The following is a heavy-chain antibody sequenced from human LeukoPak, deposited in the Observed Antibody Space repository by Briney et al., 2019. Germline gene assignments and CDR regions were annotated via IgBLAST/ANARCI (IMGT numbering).Heavy chain of an antibody. CDR1: GGSICSYN. V-gene: IGHV4-4*07. J-gene: IGHJ4*02. D-gene: IGHD3-22*01. CDR2: IYSGGST. CDR3: ARRVNYYDSSGYYPLFDY. Sequence: SETLSFTCTGSGGSICSYNWSWIRQRPGQGLEWIGRIYSGGSTNSNPSLRSGVTTSVDTSKNHFSMKLSSVAAADTAVYYCARRVNYYDSSGYYPLFDYWGQETLVTVSS.